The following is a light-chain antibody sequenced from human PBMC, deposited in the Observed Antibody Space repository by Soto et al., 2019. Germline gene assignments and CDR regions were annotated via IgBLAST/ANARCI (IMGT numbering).Light chain of an antibody. J-gene: IGKJ4*01. Sequence: EIVLTQSPGTLSLSPGETATLSCRTSQRIHDNYLAWYQQKPGQTPRLVVYGGSSRATGIPDRFSGSGSGTDFSLTISGLEPEEFAVYYCQQYNSTPLTFGGGTKVEMK. V-gene: IGKV3-20*01. CDR3: QQYNSTPLT. CDR2: GGS. CDR1: QRIHDNY.